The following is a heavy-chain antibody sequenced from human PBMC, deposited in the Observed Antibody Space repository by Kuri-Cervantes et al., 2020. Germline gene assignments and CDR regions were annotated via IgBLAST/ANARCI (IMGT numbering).Heavy chain of an antibody. CDR3: ARDADSSGWYLNAFDI. D-gene: IGHD6-19*01. J-gene: IGHJ3*02. Sequence: SETLSLTCTVSGGSISSSSYYWGWIRQPPGKGLEWIGSIYYSGSTYYNPSLKSRVTISVDTSKNQFSLKLSSVTAADTAVYYCARDADSSGWYLNAFDIWGQGTMVTVSS. CDR2: IYYSGST. V-gene: IGHV4-39*07. CDR1: GGSISSSSYY.